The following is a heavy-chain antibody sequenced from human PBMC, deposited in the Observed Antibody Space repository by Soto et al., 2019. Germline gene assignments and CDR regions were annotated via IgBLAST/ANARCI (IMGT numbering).Heavy chain of an antibody. D-gene: IGHD1-1*01. CDR1: GGSIGGYT. Sequence: SETLSLTCSVYGGSIGGYTWTWIRQAPGKGLEWIGEINHSGGTNYNSSLKSRVIISVDTTKNQFSLIVYSVTAADTAVYYCASHPLNWSDADSWCQGVLVTVS. J-gene: IGHJ4*02. CDR3: ASHPLNWSDADS. V-gene: IGHV4-34*01. CDR2: INHSGGT.